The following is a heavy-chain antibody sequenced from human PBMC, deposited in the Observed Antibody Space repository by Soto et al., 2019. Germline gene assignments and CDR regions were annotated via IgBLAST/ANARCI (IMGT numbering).Heavy chain of an antibody. Sequence: QLQLQESGPGLVKPSVTLSLTCTVSGGSISSSSYYWGWIRQPPGKGLEWIGRIYYSGSTYYNPSLKSRVTISVEPSKNQFSLKLSSVTAADTAVYYCATLWGQDWGQGTLVTVSS. J-gene: IGHJ4*02. CDR3: ATLWGQD. V-gene: IGHV4-39*01. CDR1: GGSISSSSYY. D-gene: IGHD3-10*01. CDR2: IYYSGST.